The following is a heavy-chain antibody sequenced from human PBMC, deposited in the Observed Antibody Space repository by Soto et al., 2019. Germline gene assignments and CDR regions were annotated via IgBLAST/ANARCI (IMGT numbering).Heavy chain of an antibody. D-gene: IGHD2-15*01. J-gene: IGHJ4*02. CDR1: GFTFSSYW. Sequence: EVQLVESGGGLVQPGESLRLSCAASGFTFSSYWMHWVHQAPGKGLVWVSRITSDGSSTSYAGSVKGRFTISRDNAKNTVYLQMNSLRAEDTAVYYCVRTSLVVAAATREDYWGQGTLVTVSS. V-gene: IGHV3-74*01. CDR2: ITSDGSST. CDR3: VRTSLVVAAATREDY.